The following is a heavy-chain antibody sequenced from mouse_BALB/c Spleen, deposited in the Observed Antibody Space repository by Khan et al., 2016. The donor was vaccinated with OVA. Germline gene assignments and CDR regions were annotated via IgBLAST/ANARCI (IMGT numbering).Heavy chain of an antibody. CDR2: ISSGGSYT. J-gene: IGHJ4*01. V-gene: IGHV5-9*02. CDR1: GFAFSSYD. CDR3: ASHPLYAIDY. Sequence: EVELVESGGGLVKPGGSLKLSCAASGFAFSSYDMSWVRQTPEKRLEWVATISSGGSYTYYPDSVKGGFTISRDNARNTLYLQMSSLRSEDTALYYYASHPLYAIDYWGQATSVTVSS.